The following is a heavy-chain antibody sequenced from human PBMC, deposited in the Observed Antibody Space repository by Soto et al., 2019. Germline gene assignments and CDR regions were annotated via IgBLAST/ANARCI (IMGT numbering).Heavy chain of an antibody. CDR3: TGEVASGY. D-gene: IGHD2-8*02. CDR2: ISRDGNTK. CDR1: GFTVSTQG. Sequence: QVQLVESGGGVVQPGRSLRLSCAVSGFTVSTQGMHWVRQAPGKGLEWVAVISRDGNTKYYADSVKGRFTISRDNSRNTLFLEMYILRGDDMAVYYCTGEVASGYWGQVTLVTVSS. V-gene: IGHV3-30*03. J-gene: IGHJ4*02.